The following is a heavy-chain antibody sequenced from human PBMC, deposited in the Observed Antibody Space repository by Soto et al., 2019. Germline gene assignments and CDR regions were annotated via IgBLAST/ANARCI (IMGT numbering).Heavy chain of an antibody. CDR1: GDSISAYY. CDR2: IYNSGFT. Sequence: NPSETLSLTCTVSGDSISAYYWSWIRQPPGKGLEWIGHIYNSGFTNYNPSLEGRVTISVDTSRYYFSLKVRSVTTADTAVYYCARLERTVTGYYYYYGVDVWGQGTTVTVSS. CDR3: ARLERTVTGYYYYYGVDV. J-gene: IGHJ6*02. V-gene: IGHV4-59*01. D-gene: IGHD4-17*01.